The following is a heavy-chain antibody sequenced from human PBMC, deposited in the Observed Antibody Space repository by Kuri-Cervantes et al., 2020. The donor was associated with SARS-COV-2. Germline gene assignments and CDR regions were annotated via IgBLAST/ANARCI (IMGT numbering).Heavy chain of an antibody. CDR2: IYYSGGT. V-gene: IGHV4-59*12. D-gene: IGHD3-16*01. CDR3: ARSFGFRFDD. Sequence: ETLSLTCTVSGGSISSYYWSWIRQPPGTGLEWIGYIYYSGGTNYNPSLKRRVTISVDTSKTKFSLKLTSVTPADTAVYYGARSFGFRFDDWGQGVLVTVSS. CDR1: GGSISSYY. J-gene: IGHJ4*02.